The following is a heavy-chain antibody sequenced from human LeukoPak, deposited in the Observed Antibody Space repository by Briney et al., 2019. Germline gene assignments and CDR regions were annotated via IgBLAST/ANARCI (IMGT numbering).Heavy chain of an antibody. J-gene: IGHJ4*02. V-gene: IGHV3-7*03. CDR2: IKRDGSER. CDR1: GFTFGNYW. CDR3: ARTTSFMFYY. Sequence: GGSLTLSCAVSGFTFGNYWMSWVRQTPGRGPEWVANIKRDGSERYYVDSVKGRFTISRDNAKSSLFLEMSSLRVEDTAVYYCARTTSFMFYYWGQGTLVTVSS. D-gene: IGHD1-1*01.